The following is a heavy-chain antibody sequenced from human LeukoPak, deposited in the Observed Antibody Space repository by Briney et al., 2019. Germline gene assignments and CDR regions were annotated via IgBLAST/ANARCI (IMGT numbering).Heavy chain of an antibody. CDR3: ARDNLMNGIVGAKGPGE. J-gene: IGHJ4*02. V-gene: IGHV1-2*02. CDR1: GYTFTGYY. Sequence: GASVKVSCKASGYTFTGYYMHWVRQAPGQGLEWMGWINPNSGGTNYAQKFQGRVTMTRDTSISTAYMELSRLRSDDTAVYYCARDNLMNGIVGAKGPGEWGQGTLVTVSS. D-gene: IGHD1-26*01. CDR2: INPNSGGT.